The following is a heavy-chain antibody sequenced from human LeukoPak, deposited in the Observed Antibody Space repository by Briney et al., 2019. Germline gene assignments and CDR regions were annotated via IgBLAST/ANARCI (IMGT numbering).Heavy chain of an antibody. CDR1: GGSISSSSYY. Sequence: ASETLSLTCTVSGGSISSSSYYWGWIRQPPGKGLEWIGSIYYSGSTYYNLSLKSRVTISVGTSKNQFSLKLSSVTAADTAVYYCARCGSFGELGDYWGQGTLVTVSS. J-gene: IGHJ4*02. CDR3: ARCGSFGELGDY. CDR2: IYYSGST. V-gene: IGHV4-39*07. D-gene: IGHD3-10*01.